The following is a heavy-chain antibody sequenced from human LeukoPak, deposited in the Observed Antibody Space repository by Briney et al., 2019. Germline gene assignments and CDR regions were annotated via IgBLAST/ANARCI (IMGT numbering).Heavy chain of an antibody. D-gene: IGHD5-18*01. CDR3: ARGPSGYSYGALDY. V-gene: IGHV3-21*01. CDR2: ISSSSSYI. Sequence: GGSLRLSCAASGFTFSSYSMNWVRQAPGKGLEWVSSISSSSSYIYYADSVKGRFTISRDNAKNSLYLQMNSLRAEDTAVYYCARGPSGYSYGALDYWGQGTLVTVSS. J-gene: IGHJ4*02. CDR1: GFTFSSYS.